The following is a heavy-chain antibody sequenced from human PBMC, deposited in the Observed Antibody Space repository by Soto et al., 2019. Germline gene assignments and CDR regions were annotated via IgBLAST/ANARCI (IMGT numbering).Heavy chain of an antibody. CDR3: ARDSMNGYAFDI. Sequence: SETLSLTCTVSGGSISSYYWSWIRQPPGKGLEWIGYIYYSGSTNYNPSLKSRVTISVDTSKNQFSLKLSSVTAADTAVYYCARDSMNGYAFDIWGQGTMVTVSS. V-gene: IGHV4-59*01. J-gene: IGHJ3*02. CDR1: GGSISSYY. CDR2: IYYSGST. D-gene: IGHD2-8*01.